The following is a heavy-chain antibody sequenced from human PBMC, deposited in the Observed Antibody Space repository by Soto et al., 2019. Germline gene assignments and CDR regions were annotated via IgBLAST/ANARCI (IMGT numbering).Heavy chain of an antibody. CDR3: ARGASVLRFLEWLKDYYYYYYMDV. V-gene: IGHV1-8*02. Sequence: ASVKVSCKASGGTFRSYAISWVRQATGQGLEWMGWMNPNSGNTGYAQKFQGRVTMTRNTSISTAYMELSSLRSEDTAVYYCARGASVLRFLEWLKDYYYYYYMDVWGKGTTVTVSS. CDR1: GGTFRSYA. D-gene: IGHD3-3*01. J-gene: IGHJ6*03. CDR2: MNPNSGNT.